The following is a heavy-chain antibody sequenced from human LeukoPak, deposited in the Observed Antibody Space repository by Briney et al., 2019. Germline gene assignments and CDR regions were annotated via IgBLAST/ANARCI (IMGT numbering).Heavy chain of an antibody. V-gene: IGHV1-8*02. CDR1: GYTFTSYD. Sequence: ASVKLSCKASGYTFTSYDINWVRQATGQGLEWMGWRNPNSGKTGYAQKFQGRVTMTRNTSISTAYMELSSLRSEDTAVYYCARALGGRYFDWLPKYYYYYYMDVWGKGTTVTISS. D-gene: IGHD3-9*01. CDR2: RNPNSGKT. CDR3: ARALGGRYFDWLPKYYYYYYMDV. J-gene: IGHJ6*03.